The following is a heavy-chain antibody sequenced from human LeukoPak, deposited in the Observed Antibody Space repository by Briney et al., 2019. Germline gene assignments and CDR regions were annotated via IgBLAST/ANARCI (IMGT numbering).Heavy chain of an antibody. CDR1: GYSISSGYY. J-gene: IGHJ6*03. D-gene: IGHD3-10*01. Sequence: PSETLSLTCAVSGYSISSGYYWGWIRQPPGKGLEWIGSIYHSGSTYYNPSLKSRVTISVDTSKNQFSLKLTSVTAADTAVYYCAGGSREGYYYYLDVWGKGTTVTVSS. CDR3: AGGSREGYYYYLDV. CDR2: IYHSGST. V-gene: IGHV4-38-2*01.